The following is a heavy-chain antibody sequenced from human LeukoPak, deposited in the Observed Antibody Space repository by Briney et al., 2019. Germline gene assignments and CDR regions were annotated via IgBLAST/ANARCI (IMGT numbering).Heavy chain of an antibody. V-gene: IGHV4-59*10. CDR3: ARASRGNSGYYST. CDR1: GGSFSGYY. CDR2: IYTSGST. Sequence: SETLSLTCAVYGGSFSGYYWSWIRQPAGKGLEWIGRIYTSGSTNYNPSLKSRVTMSVDTSKNQFSLKLSSVTAADTAVYYCARASRGNSGYYSTWGQGTLVTVSS. J-gene: IGHJ5*02. D-gene: IGHD3-22*01.